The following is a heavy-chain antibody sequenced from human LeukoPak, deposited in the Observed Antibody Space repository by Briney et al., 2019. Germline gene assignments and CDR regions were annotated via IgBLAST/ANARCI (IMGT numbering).Heavy chain of an antibody. Sequence: GGSLRLSCAASGFTFSSYSMNWVRQAPGKGLEWVSYISTSSSTIYYADSVKGRFTISRDNAKNSLYLQMNSLRGEDTGVYYCAKDRRPFEYSSSSASFTAFDVWGQGTMVTVSS. J-gene: IGHJ3*01. V-gene: IGHV3-48*04. CDR2: ISTSSSTI. D-gene: IGHD6-6*01. CDR3: AKDRRPFEYSSSSASFTAFDV. CDR1: GFTFSSYS.